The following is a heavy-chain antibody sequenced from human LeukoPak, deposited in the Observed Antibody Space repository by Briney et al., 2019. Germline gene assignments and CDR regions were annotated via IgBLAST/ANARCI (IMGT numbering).Heavy chain of an antibody. CDR2: IYHSGST. V-gene: IGHV4-38-2*02. CDR3: ARRHAYYYDSSGYRTVFGY. Sequence: PSETLSLTCTVSGYSISNGYYWGCVRQPPGKGLEWIGSIYHSGSTYYNPSLTSRVTISVDTSKNQFSLKLSSVTAADTAVYYCARRHAYYYDSSGYRTVFGYWGQGTLVTVSS. CDR1: GYSISNGYY. D-gene: IGHD3-22*01. J-gene: IGHJ4*02.